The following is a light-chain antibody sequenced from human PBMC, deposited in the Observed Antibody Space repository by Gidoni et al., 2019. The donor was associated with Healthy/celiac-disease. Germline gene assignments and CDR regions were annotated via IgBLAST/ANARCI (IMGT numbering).Light chain of an antibody. V-gene: IGLV1-47*01. J-gene: IGLJ3*02. CDR2: RNN. CDR3: AAWDDSLSGRV. CDR1: SSNIGSNY. Sequence: QSVLTQPPSASGTPGQRGTISCSGSSSNIGSNYVYWYQQLPGTAPKLLIHRNNQRPSGVPDRFSGSKSGTSASLAISGLRSEDEADYYCAAWDDSLSGRVFGGGTKLTVL.